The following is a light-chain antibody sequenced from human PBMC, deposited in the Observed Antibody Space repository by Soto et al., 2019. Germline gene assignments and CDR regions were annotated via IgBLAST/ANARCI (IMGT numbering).Light chain of an antibody. CDR2: GAS. CDR1: QSVSSSY. Sequence: EIVLTQSPGPLSLSPGERATLSCRASQSVSSSYLAWYQQKPGQAPRLLIYGASSRATGIPDRFSGSGSGTDCTLTISRLEPEDVPVYYCQQYGSSPRTFGQGTKVDIK. CDR3: QQYGSSPRT. V-gene: IGKV3-20*01. J-gene: IGKJ1*01.